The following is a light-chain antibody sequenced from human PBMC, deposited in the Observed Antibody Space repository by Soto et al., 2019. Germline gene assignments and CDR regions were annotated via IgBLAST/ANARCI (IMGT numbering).Light chain of an antibody. CDR2: GAS. CDR1: QSVTNNF. Sequence: IVLTQSPGTLSLSPGERATLSCGASQSVTNNFLAWYQQKPGQAPRLLIYGASRRPTGVPDRFSGSGSGTDFTLTISRLEPGDFAVYYCQQYGTPLFTFGPGTKVDIK. CDR3: QQYGTPLFT. V-gene: IGKV3-20*01. J-gene: IGKJ3*01.